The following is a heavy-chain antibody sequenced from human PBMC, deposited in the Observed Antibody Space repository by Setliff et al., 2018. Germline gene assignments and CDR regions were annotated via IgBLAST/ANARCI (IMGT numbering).Heavy chain of an antibody. CDR1: GASISSGTHY. Sequence: PSETLSLTCTVSGASISSGTHYWAWIRQPPGKGLEWIGRIHYRGTTYSNASLASRLTISVDTAKNQFSLKLTSVTAADTAVYYCARTGTYRYFDYWGQGTRVTVSS. J-gene: IGHJ4*02. CDR2: IHYRGTT. V-gene: IGHV4-39*01. CDR3: ARTGTYRYFDY. D-gene: IGHD1-1*01.